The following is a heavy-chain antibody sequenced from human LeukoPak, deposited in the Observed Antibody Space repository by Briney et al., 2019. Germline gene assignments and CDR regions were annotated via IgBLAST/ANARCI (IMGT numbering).Heavy chain of an antibody. CDR3: ASGRAAAGAFAY. CDR2: IYYSGST. J-gene: IGHJ4*02. D-gene: IGHD6-13*01. V-gene: IGHV4-31*03. CDR1: GGSISSGGYY. Sequence: SETLSLTCTVSGGSISSGGYYWSWIRQHPGTGLEWIGYIYYSGSTYYNPSLKSRVTISVDTSKNQFSLKLSSVTAADTAVSYCASGRAAAGAFAYWCQGTLVTVSS.